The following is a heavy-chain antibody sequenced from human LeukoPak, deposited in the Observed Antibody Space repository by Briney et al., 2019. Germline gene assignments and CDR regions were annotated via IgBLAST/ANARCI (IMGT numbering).Heavy chain of an antibody. CDR2: IYSGGST. Sequence: GGSLRLSCAASGFTVSSNYMSWVRQAPGKGLEWVSVIYSGGSTYYADSVKGRFTISRDNSKNTLYLQMNSLRAEDTAVYYCAKDLRYSGSYYDFDYWGQGTLVTVSS. CDR3: AKDLRYSGSYYDFDY. CDR1: GFTVSSNY. D-gene: IGHD1-26*01. V-gene: IGHV3-53*01. J-gene: IGHJ4*02.